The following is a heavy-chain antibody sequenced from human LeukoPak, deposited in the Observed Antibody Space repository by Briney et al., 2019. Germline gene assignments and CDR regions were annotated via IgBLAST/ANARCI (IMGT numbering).Heavy chain of an antibody. Sequence: GGSLRLSCAASGFTFSSYAMHWVRQAPGKGLEWVAVISYDGSNKYYADSVKGRFTISRDDSKNTLYLQMNSLRAEDTAVYYCARGALDIVVVPAADDAFDIWGQGPMVTVSS. CDR2: ISYDGSNK. J-gene: IGHJ3*02. V-gene: IGHV3-30-3*01. D-gene: IGHD2-2*03. CDR1: GFTFSSYA. CDR3: ARGALDIVVVPAADDAFDI.